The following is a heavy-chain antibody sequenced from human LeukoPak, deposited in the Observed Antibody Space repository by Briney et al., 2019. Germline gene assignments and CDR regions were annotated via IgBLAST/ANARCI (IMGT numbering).Heavy chain of an antibody. CDR2: INTDGSTT. Sequence: GGSLTLSCAASGFTFGTYWMHWVRQARGEGLVWLSRINTDGSTTYYAACVKGRFTFSRDNAKNTLYLQMNSLRAEDTAVYYCTRGRSGGYLDYWGQGTLVAVSS. V-gene: IGHV3-74*01. D-gene: IGHD4-23*01. CDR3: TRGRSGGYLDY. CDR1: GFTFGTYW. J-gene: IGHJ4*02.